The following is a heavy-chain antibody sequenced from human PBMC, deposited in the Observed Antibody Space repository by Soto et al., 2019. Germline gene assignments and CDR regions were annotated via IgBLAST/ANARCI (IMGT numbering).Heavy chain of an antibody. CDR1: GGSFSGYY. CDR3: ARTRATPASRDLDY. J-gene: IGHJ4*02. D-gene: IGHD2-15*01. Sequence: QVQLQQWGAGLLKPSETLSLTCAVYGGSFSGYYWSWVRQSPGKGLEWIGEINPTGGTKYNPSLKSRVAISVDPSKDQFSLQLGSVTAAETAVYYCARTRATPASRDLDYRGQGTQVTVSS. CDR2: INPTGGT. V-gene: IGHV4-34*01.